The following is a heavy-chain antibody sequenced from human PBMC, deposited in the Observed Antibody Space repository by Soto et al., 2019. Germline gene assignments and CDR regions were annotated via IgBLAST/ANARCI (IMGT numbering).Heavy chain of an antibody. D-gene: IGHD2-15*01. CDR2: ISSGSSTI. CDR1: GFTFSHFT. V-gene: IGHV3-48*01. Sequence: GGSLRLSCAASGFTFSHFTMNWVRQAPGKGLEWVSYISSGSSTIYYADSVKGRFTISRDNAKNSLYLQMNSLRAEDTAVYYCARPQYCNGGSCYYDYWGQGTLVTVSS. J-gene: IGHJ4*02. CDR3: ARPQYCNGGSCYYDY.